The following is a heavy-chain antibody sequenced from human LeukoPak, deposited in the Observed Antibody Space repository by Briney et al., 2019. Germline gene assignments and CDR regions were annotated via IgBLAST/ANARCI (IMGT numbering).Heavy chain of an antibody. CDR2: IYHSGST. J-gene: IGHJ5*02. CDR1: GYSISSGYY. Sequence: SETLSLTCSVSGYSISSGYYWGWIRQPPGKGLEWIGSIYHSGSTYYNPSLRSRVMISVDTSKKQFSLKLSSVTAADTAVYYCARGYCTNGVCYPNWFDPWGQGTLVTVSS. D-gene: IGHD2-8*01. V-gene: IGHV4-38-2*02. CDR3: ARGYCTNGVCYPNWFDP.